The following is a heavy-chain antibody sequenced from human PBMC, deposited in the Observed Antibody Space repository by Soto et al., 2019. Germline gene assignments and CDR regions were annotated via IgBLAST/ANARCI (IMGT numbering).Heavy chain of an antibody. Sequence: QVQLVQSGAEVKKPGASVKVSCKASGYTFTSYYMHWVRQAPGQGLEWMGIINPSGGSTSYAQKFQGRGTMTRDTSKSTVYMELSSLRSEYTAVYYCARVTLTGPYGMDVWGQGTPVTVSS. J-gene: IGHJ6*02. V-gene: IGHV1-46*01. D-gene: IGHD3-10*01. CDR2: INPSGGST. CDR3: ARVTLTGPYGMDV. CDR1: GYTFTSYY.